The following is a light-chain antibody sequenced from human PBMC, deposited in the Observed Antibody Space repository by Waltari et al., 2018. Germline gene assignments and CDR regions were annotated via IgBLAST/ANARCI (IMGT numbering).Light chain of an antibody. Sequence: QSALTQPPSASGSPGQSVTTACTGTARDSLLSWYQQHPGNAPKLVIYEVSKRPSGVPALFSGSKSGNTASLTVSGLQAEDEADYYCSSDAVSDNFYDFGTGTKVTVL. CDR2: EVS. J-gene: IGLJ1*01. V-gene: IGLV2-8*01. CDR1: ARDSL. CDR3: SSDAVSDNFYD.